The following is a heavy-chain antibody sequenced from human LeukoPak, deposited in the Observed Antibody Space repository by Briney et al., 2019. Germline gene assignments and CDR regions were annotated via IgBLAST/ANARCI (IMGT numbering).Heavy chain of an antibody. D-gene: IGHD6-13*01. CDR1: GFAFSSYG. Sequence: GGSPRLSCAASGFAFSSYGMHWVRQAPGKGLEWVAVIWYDGSNKYYADSVKGRFTISRDNSKNTLYLQMNSLRAEDTAVYYCARDAGYSSSWYGWFDPWGQGTLVTVSS. J-gene: IGHJ5*02. V-gene: IGHV3-33*01. CDR2: IWYDGSNK. CDR3: ARDAGYSSSWYGWFDP.